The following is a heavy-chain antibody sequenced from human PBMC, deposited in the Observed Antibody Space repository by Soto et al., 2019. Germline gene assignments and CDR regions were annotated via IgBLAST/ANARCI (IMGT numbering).Heavy chain of an antibody. CDR3: ARHYYDSSGYNDY. J-gene: IGHJ4*02. V-gene: IGHV4-39*01. CDR1: GGSISSSSYY. CDR2: IYYSGST. D-gene: IGHD3-22*01. Sequence: SETLSLTCTVSGGSISSSSYYWGWIRQPPGKGLEWIGSIYYSGSTYYNPSLKSRVTISVDMSKNQFSLKLSSVTAADTAVYYCARHYYDSSGYNDYWGQGTLVTVSS.